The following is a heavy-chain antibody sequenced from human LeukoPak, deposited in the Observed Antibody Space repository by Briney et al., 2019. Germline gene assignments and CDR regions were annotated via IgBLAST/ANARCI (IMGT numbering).Heavy chain of an antibody. CDR1: GASISSYY. V-gene: IGHV4-59*08. CDR2: SYYSGST. J-gene: IGHJ6*02. CDR3: ARHVYYYYGMDV. Sequence: SETLSLTCTVSGASISSYYWSWIRQPPGKGLEWIGYSYYSGSTKYNPSLKSRVTISADTSKNQFSLQLSSVTGADTAVHYCARHVYYYYGMDVWGQGTTVTVSS.